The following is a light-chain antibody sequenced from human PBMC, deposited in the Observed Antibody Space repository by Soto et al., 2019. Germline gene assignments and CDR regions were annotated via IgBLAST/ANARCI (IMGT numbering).Light chain of an antibody. CDR3: QHHDDWPIT. V-gene: IGKV3-15*01. CDR1: QGISSL. CDR2: AAS. J-gene: IGKJ5*01. Sequence: EIVMAQSPGTLSVAREESRTRWWRASQGISSLLAWYQQKPGQAPRLLIYAASTRAAGIPARFSGSGCRRHITLAFSSGQPEDLAVHSCQHHDDWPITFAEGTRLEIK.